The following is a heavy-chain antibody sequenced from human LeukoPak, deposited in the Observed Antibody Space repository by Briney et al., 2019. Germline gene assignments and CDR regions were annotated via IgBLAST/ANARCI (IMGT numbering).Heavy chain of an antibody. V-gene: IGHV4-39*01. D-gene: IGHD6-13*01. J-gene: IGHJ5*02. CDR1: GGAISSTSYY. CDR2: IHYSGST. Sequence: PSETLSPTCTVSGGAISSTSYYWGWIRQPPGKGLEWIGGIHYSGSTYYNPSLKSRVTISVDTSKNQFSLKLSSVTAADTAVYYCASQDIRYSIAASETWGQGTLVTVSS. CDR3: ASQDIRYSIAASET.